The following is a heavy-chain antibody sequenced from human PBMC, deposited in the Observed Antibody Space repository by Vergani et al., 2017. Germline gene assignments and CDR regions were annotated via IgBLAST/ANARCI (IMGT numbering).Heavy chain of an antibody. V-gene: IGHV3-21*01. CDR2: ISSSSSYI. D-gene: IGHD2-15*01. J-gene: IGHJ4*02. Sequence: EVQPVESGGGLVKPGGSLRLSCAASGFTFSSYSMNWVRQAPGKGLEWVSSISSSSSYIYYADSVKGRFTISRDNAKNSLYLQMNSLRAEDTAVYYCARDPRGCSGGSCYFDYWGQGTLVTVSS. CDR1: GFTFSSYS. CDR3: ARDPRGCSGGSCYFDY.